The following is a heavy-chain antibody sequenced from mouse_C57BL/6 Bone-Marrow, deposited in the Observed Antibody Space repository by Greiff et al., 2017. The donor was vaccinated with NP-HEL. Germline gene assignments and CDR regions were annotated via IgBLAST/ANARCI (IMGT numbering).Heavy chain of an antibody. CDR1: GFNIKDDY. Sequence: VHVKQSGAELVRPGASVKLSCTASGFNIKDDYMHWVKQRPEQGLEWIGWIDPENGDTEYASKFQGRAPITADTSSNTAYLQLSSLTAEDTAVYYCTTCYYGSSPYYAMDYWGQGTSVTVSS. J-gene: IGHJ4*01. CDR3: TTCYYGSSPYYAMDY. CDR2: IDPENGDT. D-gene: IGHD1-1*01. V-gene: IGHV14-4*01.